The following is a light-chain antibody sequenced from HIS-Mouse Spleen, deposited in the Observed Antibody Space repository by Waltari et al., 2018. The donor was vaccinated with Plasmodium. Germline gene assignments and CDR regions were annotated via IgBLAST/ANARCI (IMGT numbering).Light chain of an antibody. V-gene: IGKV3-15*01. Sequence: EIVMTQSPATLSVSPGERATLSCRASQSVSSNLTWYQQKPGQAPRLRIYGASTRATGIPARFSGSGSETEFTLTISSLQSEDFAVYYCQQYNNWSFTFGPGTKVDIK. CDR2: GAS. J-gene: IGKJ3*01. CDR1: QSVSSN. CDR3: QQYNNWSFT.